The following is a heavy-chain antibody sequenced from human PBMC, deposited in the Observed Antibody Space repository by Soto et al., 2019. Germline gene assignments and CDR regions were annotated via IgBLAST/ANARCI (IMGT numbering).Heavy chain of an antibody. CDR2: ISAYNADT. CDR3: VRDGGLGSGGYRREVFDY. J-gene: IGHJ4*02. CDR1: GYPFTNYG. Sequence: QVQLVQSGAGVKKPGASVKVSCTASGYPFTNYGISWVRQAPGQGLEWLGWISAYNADTTYAQKVQGRVTMTRDTSTSTAYMELRSLRSDDTAVYYCVRDGGLGSGGYRREVFDYWGQGTVVIVSS. V-gene: IGHV1-18*01. D-gene: IGHD2-15*01.